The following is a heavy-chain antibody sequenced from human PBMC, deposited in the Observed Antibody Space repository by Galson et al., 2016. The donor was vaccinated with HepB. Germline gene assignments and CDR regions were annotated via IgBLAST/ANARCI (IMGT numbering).Heavy chain of an antibody. CDR3: ARLMVNVTQGYYYGMDG. D-gene: IGHD2-8*01. J-gene: IGHJ6*02. CDR1: GYTFASYG. Sequence: SVKVSCKASGYTFASYGFTWVRQAPGQGLEWMGWISDYNGDTNYAQTLKGRVTMTTDTSTSTAYRELRSLRSDDTAVYYCARLMVNVTQGYYYGMDGRGRVATVTVSS. V-gene: IGHV1-18*01. CDR2: ISDYNGDT.